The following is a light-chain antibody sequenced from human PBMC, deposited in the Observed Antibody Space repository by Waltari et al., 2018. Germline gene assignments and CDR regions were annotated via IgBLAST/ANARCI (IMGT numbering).Light chain of an antibody. CDR3: QMYVRLPAT. CDR1: QSVGRS. J-gene: IGKJ1*01. V-gene: IGKV3-20*01. CDR2: DAS. Sequence: EILLTQSPGTLSLSPGERAILSCRASQSVGRSLCWYHQKNGQAPRLLIYDASTRAPGIPDRFSGGGSGTDFSLTISRLEPEDFAVYYCQMYVRLPATFGQGTKVEI.